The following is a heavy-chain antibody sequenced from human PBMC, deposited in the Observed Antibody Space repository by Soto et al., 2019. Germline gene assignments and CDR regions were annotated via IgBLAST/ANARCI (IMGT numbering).Heavy chain of an antibody. J-gene: IGHJ6*02. V-gene: IGHV1-18*01. D-gene: IGHD3-9*01. CDR2: ISAYNGNT. Sequence: GASVKVSCKASGYTFTSYGISWVRQAPGQGLEWMGWISAYNGNTNYAQKLQGRVTMTTDTSTSTAYMELRSLRSDDTAVYYCARDVDKGIRYFDWSLYYYYYYGMDVWGQGTTVTVSS. CDR3: ARDVDKGIRYFDWSLYYYYYYGMDV. CDR1: GYTFTSYG.